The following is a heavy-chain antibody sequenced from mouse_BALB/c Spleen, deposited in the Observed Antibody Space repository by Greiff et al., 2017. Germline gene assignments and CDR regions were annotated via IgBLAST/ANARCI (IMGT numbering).Heavy chain of an antibody. CDR2: INPYNDGT. V-gene: IGHV1-14*01. CDR3: ARGGIYDGYYV. Sequence: VQLQQSGPELVKPGASVKMSCKASGYTFTSYVMHWVKQKPGQGLEWIGYINPYNDGTKYNEKFKGKATLTSDKSSSTAYMELSSLTSEDSAVYYCARGGIYDGYYVWGQGTTLTVSS. CDR1: GYTFTSYV. D-gene: IGHD2-3*01. J-gene: IGHJ2*01.